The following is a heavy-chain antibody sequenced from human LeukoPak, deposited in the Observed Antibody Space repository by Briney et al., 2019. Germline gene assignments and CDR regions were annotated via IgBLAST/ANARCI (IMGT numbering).Heavy chain of an antibody. CDR1: GFTFSSYA. V-gene: IGHV3-21*01. D-gene: IGHD5-12*01. CDR3: ARGCSGYGYPDY. J-gene: IGHJ4*02. Sequence: PGGSLRLSCAASGFTFSSYAMRWVRQAPGKGLEWVSSISSSSSYIYYADSVKGRFTISRDNATNSLYLQMNSLRAEDTAVYYCARGCSGYGYPDYWGQGTLVTVSS. CDR2: ISSSSSYI.